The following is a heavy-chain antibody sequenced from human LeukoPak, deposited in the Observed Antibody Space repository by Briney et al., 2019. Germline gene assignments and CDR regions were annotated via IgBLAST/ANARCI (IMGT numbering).Heavy chain of an antibody. CDR1: GGSISSYY. D-gene: IGHD2-15*01. J-gene: IGHJ5*02. CDR3: ARDHGYCSGGSCRNWFDP. V-gene: IGHV4-4*07. Sequence: SETLSLTCTVSGGSISSYYWSWIRQPAGKGLEWIGRIYTSGSTNYNPSLKSRVTMSVDTSKNQFSLKLSSVTAADTAVYYCARDHGYCSGGSCRNWFDPWGQGTLVTVSS. CDR2: IYTSGST.